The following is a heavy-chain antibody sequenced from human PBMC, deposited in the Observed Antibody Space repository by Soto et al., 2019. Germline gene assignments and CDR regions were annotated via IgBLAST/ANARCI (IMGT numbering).Heavy chain of an antibody. J-gene: IGHJ6*02. V-gene: IGHV1-46*01. CDR3: ARGKDLPYYYSGLDV. CDR1: GYTSTTYY. Sequence: QVQLVQSGAEVKKPGASVKISCKASGYTSTTYYIHWVRQAPGQGLEWMGIIDPTSGSPGYAQKFPGSGPQXXEXPXXTFYRELRGLRSEDTAVYYCARGKDLPYYYSGLDVWGQGTTGTVSS. CDR2: IDPTSGSP.